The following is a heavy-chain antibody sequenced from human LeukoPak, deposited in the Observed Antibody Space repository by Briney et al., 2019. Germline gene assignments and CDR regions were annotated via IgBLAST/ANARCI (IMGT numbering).Heavy chain of an antibody. Sequence: PGGSLRLSCAASGFPFSSYEMNWVRQAPGKGLEWVSYISSSGSTIYYADSVKGRFTISRDNAKNSLYLQMNSLRAEDTAVYYCARMAVADKKRYYYYYMDVWGKGTTVTVSS. D-gene: IGHD6-19*01. CDR3: ARMAVADKKRYYYYYMDV. V-gene: IGHV3-48*03. J-gene: IGHJ6*03. CDR2: ISSSGSTI. CDR1: GFPFSSYE.